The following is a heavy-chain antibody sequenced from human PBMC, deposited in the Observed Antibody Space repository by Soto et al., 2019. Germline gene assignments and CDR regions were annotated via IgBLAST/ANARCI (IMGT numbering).Heavy chain of an antibody. Sequence: PSETLSLTCAISGDRVSSNIAAWNWIRQSPSRGLEWLGRTYYRSKWYNDYAVSVKSRITINPDTSKNQFSLQLNSVPPEDTAEYYCAREDYDFWSGYSAPRTYNWFDPWGQGTLVTVTS. CDR2: TYYRSKWYN. V-gene: IGHV6-1*01. CDR3: AREDYDFWSGYSAPRTYNWFDP. J-gene: IGHJ5*02. D-gene: IGHD3-3*01. CDR1: GDRVSSNIAA.